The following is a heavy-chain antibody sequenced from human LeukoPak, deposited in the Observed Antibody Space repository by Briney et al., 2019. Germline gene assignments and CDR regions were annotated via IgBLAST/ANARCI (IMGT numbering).Heavy chain of an antibody. Sequence: GGSLRLSCAASGFTFSGYEMNWVRQAPGKGLEWVSYISGSGSTINYADSVKGRFTISRDNAKNSLYLQMSSLRAEDTAVYYCARDPGSVASGSYYGMDVWGQGTTVTVSS. D-gene: IGHD1-26*01. CDR1: GFTFSGYE. CDR2: ISGSGSTI. J-gene: IGHJ6*02. CDR3: ARDPGSVASGSYYGMDV. V-gene: IGHV3-48*03.